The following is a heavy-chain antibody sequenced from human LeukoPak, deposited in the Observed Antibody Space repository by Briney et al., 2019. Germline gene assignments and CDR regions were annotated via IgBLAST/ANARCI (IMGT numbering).Heavy chain of an antibody. D-gene: IGHD3-16*01. V-gene: IGHV3-23*01. CDR2: ITNSGGST. CDR3: AMDGGY. CDR1: GFSFSTYA. J-gene: IGHJ4*02. Sequence: GGSLRLSCAAFGFSFSTYAMTWVRQAPGKGLEWISTITNSGGSTYYADSVKGRFTISRDNSKNSLYLQMNSLRAEDTAVYYCAMDGGYWGQGTLVTVSS.